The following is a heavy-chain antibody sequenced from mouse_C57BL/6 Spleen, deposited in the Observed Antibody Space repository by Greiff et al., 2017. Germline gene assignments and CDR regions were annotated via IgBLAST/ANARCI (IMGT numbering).Heavy chain of an antibody. CDR3: ARQGSSGGAY. CDR2: IYPGDGDT. D-gene: IGHD3-2*02. CDR1: GYAFSSSW. Sequence: QVQLQQSGPELVKPGASVKISCKASGYAFSSSWMNWVKQRPGKGLEWIGRIYPGDGDTNYNGKFKGKATLTADKSSSTAYMQLSSLTSEDSAVYFCARQGSSGGAYWGQGTLVTVSA. V-gene: IGHV1-82*01. J-gene: IGHJ3*01.